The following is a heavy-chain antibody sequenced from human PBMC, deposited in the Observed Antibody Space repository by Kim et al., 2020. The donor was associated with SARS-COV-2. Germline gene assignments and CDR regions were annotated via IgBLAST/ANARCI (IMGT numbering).Heavy chain of an antibody. CDR3: TTFYYYDSSGYYAFDI. D-gene: IGHD3-22*01. J-gene: IGHJ3*02. Sequence: PVKGRFTISRDDSKNTLYLQMNSLKTEDTAVYYCTTFYYYDSSGYYAFDIWGQGTMVTVSS. V-gene: IGHV3-15*01.